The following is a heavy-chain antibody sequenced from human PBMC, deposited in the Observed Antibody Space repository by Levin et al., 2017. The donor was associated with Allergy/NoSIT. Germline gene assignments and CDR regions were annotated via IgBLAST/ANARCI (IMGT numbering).Heavy chain of an antibody. V-gene: IGHV1-58*01. Sequence: KISCKASGFTFTSSAVQWVRQARGQRLEWIGWIVVGSGNTNYAQKFQERVTITRDMSTSTAYMELSSLRSEDTAVYYCAADYYDSSGYYFFDYWGQGTLVTVSS. CDR1: GFTFTSSA. CDR3: AADYYDSSGYYFFDY. D-gene: IGHD3-22*01. J-gene: IGHJ4*02. CDR2: IVVGSGNT.